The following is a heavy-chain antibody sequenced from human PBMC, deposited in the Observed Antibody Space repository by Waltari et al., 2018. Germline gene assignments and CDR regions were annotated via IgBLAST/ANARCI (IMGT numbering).Heavy chain of an antibody. V-gene: IGHV3-21*01. Sequence: EVQLVESGGGLVKPGGSLRLSCAASGFTFSSYSMNWVRQAPGKGLEWVSSISSSSYIYYADSVKGRFTISRDNAKNSLYLQMNSLRAEDTAVYYCAREGSLGWFDPWGQGTLVTVSS. CDR2: ISSSSYI. J-gene: IGHJ5*02. D-gene: IGHD1-26*01. CDR3: AREGSLGWFDP. CDR1: GFTFSSYS.